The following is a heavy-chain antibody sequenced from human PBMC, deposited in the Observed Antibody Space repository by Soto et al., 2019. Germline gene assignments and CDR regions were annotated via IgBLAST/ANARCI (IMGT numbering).Heavy chain of an antibody. D-gene: IGHD3-22*01. CDR2: VYYSDSI. CDR3: ARAYYDTAGYSLDP. Sequence: SETLSLTCTVSGASVSSGNYYWSWIRQPPGKGLEWIGYVYYSDSINYNPSLESRVIISVDTSKNQLSLRLSSVTAADTAVYYCARAYYDTAGYSLDPWGQGALVTVSS. J-gene: IGHJ5*02. V-gene: IGHV4-61*01. CDR1: GASVSSGNYY.